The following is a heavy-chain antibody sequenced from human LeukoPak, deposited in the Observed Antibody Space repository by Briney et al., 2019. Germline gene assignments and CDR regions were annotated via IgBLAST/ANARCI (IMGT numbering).Heavy chain of an antibody. Sequence: GASVKVSCKASGYTFTGYYMHWVRQAPGQGLEWMGIINPSGGGTTYAQKFQGRVTMTTDTSTTTVYMELYSLTSEDTAIYYCARRGMALDYWGQGTLVTVSS. CDR2: INPSGGGT. CDR1: GYTFTGYY. J-gene: IGHJ4*02. V-gene: IGHV1-46*01. D-gene: IGHD3-16*01. CDR3: ARRGMALDY.